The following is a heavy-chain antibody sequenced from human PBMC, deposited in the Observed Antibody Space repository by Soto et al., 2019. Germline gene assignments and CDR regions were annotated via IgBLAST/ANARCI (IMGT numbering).Heavy chain of an antibody. CDR1: GYSISSSNW. J-gene: IGHJ4*02. Sequence: TSETLSLTCAVSGYSISSSNWWGWIRQPPGKGLEWIGYIYYSGSTYYNPSLKSRVTMSVDTSKNQFSLKLSSVTAVDTAVYYCARKSHDSAFDYWGQGTLVTAPQ. D-gene: IGHD2-15*01. CDR3: ARKSHDSAFDY. V-gene: IGHV4-28*01. CDR2: IYYSGST.